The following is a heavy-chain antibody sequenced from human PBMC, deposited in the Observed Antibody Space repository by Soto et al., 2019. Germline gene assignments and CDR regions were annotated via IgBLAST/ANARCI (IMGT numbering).Heavy chain of an antibody. CDR1: GFTFSDHY. J-gene: IGHJ4*02. D-gene: IGHD3-10*01. Sequence: EVQLVESGGGLVQPGGSLRLSCAASGFTFSDHYMDWVRQAPGKGLEWVGRIRNRPNSYTTQYAASVKGRFAVLRDDSENLVYLQMNDVKTVDTAVYYCVRDSGRGFYFDYWGQGAQVTVSS. V-gene: IGHV3-72*01. CDR2: IRNRPNSYTT. CDR3: VRDSGRGFYFDY.